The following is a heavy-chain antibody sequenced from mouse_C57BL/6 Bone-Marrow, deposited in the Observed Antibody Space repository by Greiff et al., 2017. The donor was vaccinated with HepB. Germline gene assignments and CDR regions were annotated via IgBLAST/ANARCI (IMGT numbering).Heavy chain of an antibody. CDR3: ARSPCSSWAFAY. CDR2: IHPNSGST. V-gene: IGHV1-64*01. D-gene: IGHD1-1*01. CDR1: GYTFTNYW. Sequence: QVQLQQPGAELVKPGASVKLSCKASGYTFTNYWMHWVKQRPGQGLEWIGMIHPNSGSTNYNEKFKSKATLTVDKSSSTAYMQLSSLTSEDSAVYYCARSPCSSWAFAYWGQKTLVTVSA. J-gene: IGHJ3*01.